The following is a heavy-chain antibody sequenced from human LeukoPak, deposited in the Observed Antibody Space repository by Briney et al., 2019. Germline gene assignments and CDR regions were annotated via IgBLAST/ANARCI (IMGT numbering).Heavy chain of an antibody. CDR2: ISYDGGNK. CDR1: GFTFSSYA. V-gene: IGHV3-30-3*01. CDR3: ARDRIAVAGYFDY. Sequence: PGGSLRLSCAASGFTFSSYAMHWVRQAPGKGLEWVAVISYDGGNKCYADSVKGRFTISRDNSKNTLYLQMNSLRAEDTAVYYCARDRIAVAGYFDYWGQGTLVTVSS. J-gene: IGHJ4*02. D-gene: IGHD6-19*01.